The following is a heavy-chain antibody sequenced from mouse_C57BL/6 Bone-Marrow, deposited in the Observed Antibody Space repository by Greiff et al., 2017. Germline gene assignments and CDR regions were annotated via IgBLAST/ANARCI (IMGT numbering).Heavy chain of an antibody. CDR3: ATTGTGWFAY. J-gene: IGHJ3*01. V-gene: IGHV1-54*01. CDR2: INPGSGGT. CDR1: GYAFTNYL. D-gene: IGHD4-1*02. Sequence: QVHVKQSGAELVRPGTSVTVSCKASGYAFTNYLIEWVKQRPGQGLEWIGVINPGSGGTNYNEKFKGKATLTADKSSSTAYMQLSSRTSEDSAVYFCATTGTGWFAYWGQGTLVTVAA.